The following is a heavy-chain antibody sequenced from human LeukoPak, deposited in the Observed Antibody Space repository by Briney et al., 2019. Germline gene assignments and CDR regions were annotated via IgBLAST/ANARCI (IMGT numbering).Heavy chain of an antibody. V-gene: IGHV3-74*01. J-gene: IGHJ4*02. CDR2: INSDGSSI. CDR1: GFTSSSHW. D-gene: IGHD5-18*01. CDR3: ARDLQLWTTRDTRGGARVGY. Sequence: GGSLRLSCAASGFTSSSHWMHWVRQAPGKGLVWVSRINSDGSSISYADSVKGRFTISRDNAKNTLYLQMNSLRAEDTAVYYCARDLQLWTTRDTRGGARVGYWGQGTLVTVSS.